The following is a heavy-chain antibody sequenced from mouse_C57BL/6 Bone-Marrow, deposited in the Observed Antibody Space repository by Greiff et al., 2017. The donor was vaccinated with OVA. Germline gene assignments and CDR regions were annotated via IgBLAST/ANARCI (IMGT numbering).Heavy chain of an antibody. V-gene: IGHV3-8*01. Sequence: EVKLVESGPGLAKPSQTLSLTCSVTGYSITSDYWNWIRQFPGNKLEYMGYISYSGSTYYNPSLKSRISITRDTSKNQYYLQLNSVTTEDTATYYCARIPYYGSSRYFDVWGTGTTVTVSS. CDR1: GYSITSDY. CDR3: ARIPYYGSSRYFDV. D-gene: IGHD1-1*01. CDR2: ISYSGST. J-gene: IGHJ1*03.